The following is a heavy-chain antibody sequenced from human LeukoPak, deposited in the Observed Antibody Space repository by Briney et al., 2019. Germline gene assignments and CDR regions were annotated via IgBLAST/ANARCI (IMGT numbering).Heavy chain of an antibody. CDR3: ARDHYYDGRGRFDP. V-gene: IGHV4-39*07. D-gene: IGHD3-16*01. CDR2: VYFDGST. CDR1: GGSVTSGTYH. J-gene: IGHJ5*02. Sequence: SETLSLTCSVSGGSVTSGTYHWGWIRQPPGKGPEWIGSVYFDGSTHYNPSLQSRLTISVDTSKNQFSLRLSSVTAADTALYYCARDHYYDGRGRFDPWGQGTLVTVSS.